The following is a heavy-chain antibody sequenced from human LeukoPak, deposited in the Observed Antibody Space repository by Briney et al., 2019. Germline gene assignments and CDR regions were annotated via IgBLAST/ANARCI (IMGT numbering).Heavy chain of an antibody. CDR3: AKDRRSMPHDY. CDR2: ITGSGLTT. D-gene: IGHD2-2*01. Sequence: GGSLRLSCAASGFTFSSYGMSWVRQAPGKGLEWGSGITGSGLTTYYADSVKGRFTISRDNSKNTLYLQMNSLRAEDTAVYYCAKDRRSMPHDYWGQGTLVTVSS. CDR1: GFTFSSYG. V-gene: IGHV3-23*01. J-gene: IGHJ4*02.